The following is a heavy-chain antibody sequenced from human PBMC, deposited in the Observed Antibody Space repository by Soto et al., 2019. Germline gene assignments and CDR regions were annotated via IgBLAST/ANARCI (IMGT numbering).Heavy chain of an antibody. Sequence: QVQLVQSGAEVKKPGASVKVSCKASGYTFTSYGISWVRQAPGQGLEWMGWISAYNGNTNYAQKLQGRVTMTTDTSTSTAYMALRSVRSDDTDVYYWARSIIGYCSGGSCYAYFDIWGEGTMVTVSS. V-gene: IGHV1-18*01. D-gene: IGHD2-15*01. CDR3: ARSIIGYCSGGSCYAYFDI. CDR2: ISAYNGNT. CDR1: GYTFTSYG. J-gene: IGHJ3*02.